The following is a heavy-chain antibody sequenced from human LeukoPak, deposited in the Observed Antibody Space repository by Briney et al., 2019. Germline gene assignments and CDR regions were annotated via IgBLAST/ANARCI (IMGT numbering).Heavy chain of an antibody. CDR2: INPNSGGT. Sequence: ASVTVSCKASGYTFTGYYMHWVRQAPGQGLEWMGRINPNSGGTNYAQKFQGRVTMTRDTSISTAYMELSRLRSDDTAVYYCARSSSSGVWVDYWGQGTLVTVSS. CDR3: ARSSSSGVWVDY. D-gene: IGHD6-6*01. J-gene: IGHJ4*02. V-gene: IGHV1-2*06. CDR1: GYTFTGYY.